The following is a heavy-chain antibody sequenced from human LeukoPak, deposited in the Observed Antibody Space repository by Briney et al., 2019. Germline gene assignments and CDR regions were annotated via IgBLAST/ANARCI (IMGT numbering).Heavy chain of an antibody. J-gene: IGHJ5*02. V-gene: IGHV3-23*01. Sequence: PGGSLRLSCAASGFTFSSYGMSWVRQAPGKGLEWVSAISGSGGSTYYADSVKGRFTISRDNAKNTLYLQMNSLRSEDTAVDYCARGRVDYDILTGPGNNWFDPWGQGTLVTVSS. CDR2: ISGSGGST. CDR1: GFTFSSYG. CDR3: ARGRVDYDILTGPGNNWFDP. D-gene: IGHD3-9*01.